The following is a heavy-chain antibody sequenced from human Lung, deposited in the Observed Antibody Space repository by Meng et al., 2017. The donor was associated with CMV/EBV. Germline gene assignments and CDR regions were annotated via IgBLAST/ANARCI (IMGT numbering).Heavy chain of an antibody. CDR3: ARGVGSSGYFHDY. V-gene: IGHV3-48*04. CDR2: ISSGSSTI. Sequence: GGSXRLSCAVSGFSFSSYSMNWVRQAPGKGLEWVSYISSGSSTIYYADSVKGRFTISRDNAKNSLYLQMNSLRAEDTAAYYCARGVGSSGYFHDYWGQGPLVTVSS. CDR1: GFSFSSYS. D-gene: IGHD3-22*01. J-gene: IGHJ4*02.